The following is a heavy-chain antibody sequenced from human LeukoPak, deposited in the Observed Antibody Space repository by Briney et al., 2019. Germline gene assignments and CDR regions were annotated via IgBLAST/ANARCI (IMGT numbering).Heavy chain of an antibody. CDR1: GFTFSSYS. Sequence: GGSLRLSCAASGFTFSSYSMNWVRQAPGKGLEWVSSISSSSYIYYADSVKGRCTISRDNAKNSLYLQMNSLRAEDTAVYYCARAKNTADNWFDPWGQGTLVTVSS. CDR3: ARAKNTADNWFDP. CDR2: ISSSSYI. D-gene: IGHD2-2*02. V-gene: IGHV3-21*01. J-gene: IGHJ5*02.